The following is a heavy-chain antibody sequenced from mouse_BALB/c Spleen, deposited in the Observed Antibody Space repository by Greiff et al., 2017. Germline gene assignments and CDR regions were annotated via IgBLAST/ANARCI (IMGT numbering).Heavy chain of an antibody. CDR2: ISSGGSYT. CDR3: AREDYYGGLGY. Sequence: EVKLMESGGGLVKPGGSLKLSCAASGFTFSSYAMSWVRQSPEKRLEWVAEISSGGSYTYYPDTVTGRFTISRDNAKNTLYLEMSSLRSEDTAMYYCAREDYYGGLGYWGQGTTLTVSS. D-gene: IGHD1-1*01. CDR1: GFTFSSYA. V-gene: IGHV5-9-4*01. J-gene: IGHJ2*01.